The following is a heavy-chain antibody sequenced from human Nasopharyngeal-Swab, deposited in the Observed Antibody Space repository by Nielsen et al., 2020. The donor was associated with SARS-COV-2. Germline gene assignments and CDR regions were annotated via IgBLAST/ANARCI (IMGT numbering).Heavy chain of an antibody. D-gene: IGHD2-8*01. Sequence: PGKGLEWMAVISYDGIKKYYADSVKGRFTLSRDNSKNTLYLQMNSLRTEDTAVYYRAKDHQLIRNYYYYDMDVWGQGTTVTVSS. V-gene: IGHV3-30*18. CDR3: AKDHQLIRNYYYYDMDV. J-gene: IGHJ6*02. CDR2: ISYDGIKK.